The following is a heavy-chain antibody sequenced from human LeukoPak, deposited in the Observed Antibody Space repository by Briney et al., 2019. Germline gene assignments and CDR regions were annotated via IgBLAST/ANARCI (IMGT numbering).Heavy chain of an antibody. Sequence: GGSLRLSCAASEFIVSSKYMSWVRQAPGKGLEWVANIRQDGSAKYYVDSVKGRFTISRDNAKNSLYLQMNSLRAEDTAVYYCARDETPTNGYDSYDFWGQGTLVTVST. V-gene: IGHV3-7*01. CDR3: ARDETPTNGYDSYDF. CDR2: IRQDGSAK. D-gene: IGHD5-12*01. J-gene: IGHJ4*02. CDR1: EFIVSSKY.